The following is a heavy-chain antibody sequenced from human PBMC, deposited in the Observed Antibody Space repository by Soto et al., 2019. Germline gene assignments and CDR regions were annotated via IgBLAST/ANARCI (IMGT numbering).Heavy chain of an antibody. D-gene: IGHD2-21*01. CDR2: IYNSGST. CDR1: GGYISGGYYS. V-gene: IGHV4-30-2*01. J-gene: IGHJ3*02. CDR3: ATCRKFVQI. Sequence: QLQLQESGSGLVKPSQTLSLTCTVSGGYISGGYYSWIWMRQPPGKGRDWNGFIYNSGSTYYTSSLKSRVTISAARSKYPFFLNLASATAADTAVYYCATCRKFVQIWGQGTKVTVSS.